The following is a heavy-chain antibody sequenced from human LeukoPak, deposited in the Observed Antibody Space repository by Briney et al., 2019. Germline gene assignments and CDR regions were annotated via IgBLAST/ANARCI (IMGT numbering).Heavy chain of an antibody. CDR1: GYTLTELS. CDR3: ATDLFRGGRPGIAAAAERSFDY. V-gene: IGHV1-24*01. D-gene: IGHD6-25*01. Sequence: ASVKVSCKVSGYTLTELSMHWVRQAPGKGLEWMGGFDPEDGETIYAQKFQGRVTMTEDTSTDTAYMELSSLRSEDTAVYYCATDLFRGGRPGIAAAAERSFDYWGQGTLVTVSS. CDR2: FDPEDGET. J-gene: IGHJ4*02.